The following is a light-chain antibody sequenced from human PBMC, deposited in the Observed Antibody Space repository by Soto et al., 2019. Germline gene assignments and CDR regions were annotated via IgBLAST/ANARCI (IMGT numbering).Light chain of an antibody. CDR2: KAS. J-gene: IGKJ1*01. CDR1: QSISSW. CDR3: QQYNSYWT. Sequence: DIQMTQAPSTLSASVGDRVTITCRASQSISSWLAWYQQKPGKAPKLLLYKASSLESGVPSRFSGSGSGTEFTRTISSLQRDDFATYYCQQYNSYWTFGKGTKVEIK. V-gene: IGKV1-5*03.